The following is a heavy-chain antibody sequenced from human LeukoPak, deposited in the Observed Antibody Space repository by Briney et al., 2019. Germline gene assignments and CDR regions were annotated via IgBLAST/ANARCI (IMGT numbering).Heavy chain of an antibody. J-gene: IGHJ3*02. CDR1: GGSFSSSNW. CDR2: IYHSGST. D-gene: IGHD2-21*01. V-gene: IGHV4-4*02. Sequence: SETLSLTCAVSGGSFSSSNWWSWVRQPPGKGLEWIGEIYHSGSTNYNPSLKSRVTISVDKSKSQFSLKLSSVTAAGTAVYYCARAPIVVEVNAFDIWGQGTMVTVSS. CDR3: ARAPIVVEVNAFDI.